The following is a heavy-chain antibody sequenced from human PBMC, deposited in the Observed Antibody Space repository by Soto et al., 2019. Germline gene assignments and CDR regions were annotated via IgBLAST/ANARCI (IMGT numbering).Heavy chain of an antibody. CDR2: ISDSSSTI. CDR3: ARDDYPYYDDSSGYHFDY. V-gene: IGHV3-48*01. J-gene: IGHJ4*02. CDR1: GFSFSTYN. D-gene: IGHD3-22*01. Sequence: GGSLRLSCAASGFSFSTYNMNWVRQAPGKGLEWVSYISDSSSTIHYADSVKGRFTISRDNAKNSLYLQMNSLRAEDTAVYYCARDDYPYYDDSSGYHFDYWGQGALVTVSS.